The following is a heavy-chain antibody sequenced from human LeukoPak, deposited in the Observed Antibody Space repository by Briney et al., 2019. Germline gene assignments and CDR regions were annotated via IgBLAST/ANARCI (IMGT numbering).Heavy chain of an antibody. CDR2: IYYSGST. J-gene: IGHJ3*02. CDR1: GGSISSYY. V-gene: IGHV4-59*08. D-gene: IGHD2-2*02. CDR3: ARPISVSGSYDAFDI. Sequence: SETLSLTCTVSGGSISSYYWSWIRQPPGKGLEWIGYIYYSGSTNYNPSLKSRVTISVDTSKNHFSLKLSSVTAADTAVYYCARPISVSGSYDAFDIWGQGTMVTVSS.